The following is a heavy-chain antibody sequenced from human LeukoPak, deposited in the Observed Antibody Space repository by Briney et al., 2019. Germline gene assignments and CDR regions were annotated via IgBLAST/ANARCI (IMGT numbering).Heavy chain of an antibody. D-gene: IGHD6-13*01. J-gene: IGHJ4*02. V-gene: IGHV4-34*09. Sequence: SETLSLTCAVYGGSFSGYYWSWIRQPPGKGLEWIGEINHSGSTNYNPSLKSRVTISVDTPKNQFSLKLSSVTAADTAVYYCARAPYSSSWYYFDYWGQGTLVTVSS. CDR3: ARAPYSSSWYYFDY. CDR2: INHSGST. CDR1: GGSFSGYY.